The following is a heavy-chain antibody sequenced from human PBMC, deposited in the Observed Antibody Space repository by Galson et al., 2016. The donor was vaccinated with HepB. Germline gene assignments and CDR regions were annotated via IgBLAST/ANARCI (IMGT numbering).Heavy chain of an antibody. CDR1: GGSVSVGYYY. V-gene: IGHV4-61*01. D-gene: IGHD3-22*01. J-gene: IGHJ4*02. CDR2: IYSSGNT. Sequence: SETLSLTCTVSGGSVSVGYYYWTWIRQPPGKRLEWIGYIYSSGNTKYNPSLNSRVTISVDTSKNQFSLKLSSVTAADTAVYYCARENYYDNSVSQRELDYWGQGTQVTVSS. CDR3: ARENYYDNSVSQRELDY.